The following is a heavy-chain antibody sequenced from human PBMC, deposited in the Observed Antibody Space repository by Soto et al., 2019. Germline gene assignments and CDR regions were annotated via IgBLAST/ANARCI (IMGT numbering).Heavy chain of an antibody. V-gene: IGHV1-18*01. J-gene: IGHJ6*02. CDR1: GYTFTSYG. D-gene: IGHD2-2*01. CDR3: ARDGAEYCISTSCSGGEPRAGAHYYYYGMDV. CDR2: ISAYNGNT. Sequence: ASVKVSCKASGYTFTSYGISWVRQAPGQGLEWMGWISAYNGNTNYAQKLQGRVTMTTDTSTSTAYMELRSLRSDDTAVYYCARDGAEYCISTSCSGGEPRAGAHYYYYGMDVWGQGTTVTVSS.